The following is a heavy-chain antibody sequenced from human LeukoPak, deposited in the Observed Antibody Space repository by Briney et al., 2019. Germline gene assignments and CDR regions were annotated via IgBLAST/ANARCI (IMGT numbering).Heavy chain of an antibody. D-gene: IGHD3-9*01. CDR2: ISGYNGNT. V-gene: IGHV1-18*01. Sequence: EASVKVSCKASGYIFTDFGISWVRQARGQGLEWMGWISGYNGNTKYVQKFQGRVTMTTDTSTSTAYMELRSLRSDDTAVYYCARGNYDILTGYYYYYYYYMDVWGKGTTVTVSS. CDR3: ARGNYDILTGYYYYYYYYMDV. CDR1: GYIFTDFG. J-gene: IGHJ6*03.